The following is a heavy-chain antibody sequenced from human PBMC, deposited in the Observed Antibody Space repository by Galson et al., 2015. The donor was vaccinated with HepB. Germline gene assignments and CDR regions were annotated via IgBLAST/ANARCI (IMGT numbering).Heavy chain of an antibody. Sequence: SLRLSCAASGFTFSGYATHWVRQAPGKGLEWVAVVSYDGSNKYYADSVKGRFTISRDNSKNTLYLQMNSLRAEDTAIYYCAKDGGRGYTYGPNWFDPWGQGTLVTVSS. J-gene: IGHJ5*02. CDR2: VSYDGSNK. V-gene: IGHV3-30*04. CDR3: AKDGGRGYTYGPNWFDP. CDR1: GFTFSGYA. D-gene: IGHD5-18*01.